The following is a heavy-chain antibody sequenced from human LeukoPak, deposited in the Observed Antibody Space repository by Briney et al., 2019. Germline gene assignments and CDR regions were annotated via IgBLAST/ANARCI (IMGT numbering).Heavy chain of an antibody. CDR3: ARDEYYYDSSTGFDY. D-gene: IGHD3-22*01. CDR2: ISSSGSTI. J-gene: IGHJ4*02. Sequence: PGGSLRLSCAASRFTFSDYYMSWIRQAPGKGLEWASYISSSGSTIYYADSVKGRFTISRDNAKNSLYLQMNSLRAEDTAVYYCARDEYYYDSSTGFDYWGQGTLVTVSS. CDR1: RFTFSDYY. V-gene: IGHV3-11*04.